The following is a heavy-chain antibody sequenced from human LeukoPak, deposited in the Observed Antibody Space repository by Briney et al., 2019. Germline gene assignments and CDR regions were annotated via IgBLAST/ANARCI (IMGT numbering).Heavy chain of an antibody. CDR2: IYYSGST. D-gene: IGHD3-3*01. V-gene: IGHV4-59*01. CDR1: GGSISSYY. CDR3: ARVAIFGVVIALPRFDP. Sequence: PSETLSLTCTVSGGSISSYYRSWIRQPPGKGLEWIGYIYYSGSTNYNPSLKSRVTISVDTSKNQFSLKLSSVTAADTAVYYCARVAIFGVVIALPRFDPWGQGTLVTVSS. J-gene: IGHJ5*02.